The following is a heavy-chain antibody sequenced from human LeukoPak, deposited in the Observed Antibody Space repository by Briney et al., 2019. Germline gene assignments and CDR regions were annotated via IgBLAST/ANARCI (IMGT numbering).Heavy chain of an antibody. CDR1: GFSFSSYG. Sequence: GGSLRLSCAGSGFSFSSYGMHWVRQAPGKGLEWMAFIRSDGSNKYHADSVKGRFTISRDNSKNTLYLQMNSLRAEDTAVYYCARILDSAWGELGYWGQGTLVTVSS. CDR2: IRSDGSNK. J-gene: IGHJ4*02. CDR3: ARILDSAWGELGY. V-gene: IGHV3-30*02. D-gene: IGHD6-19*01.